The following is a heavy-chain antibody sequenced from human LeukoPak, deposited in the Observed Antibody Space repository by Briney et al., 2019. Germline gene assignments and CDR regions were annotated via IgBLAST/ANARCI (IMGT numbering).Heavy chain of an antibody. CDR2: IYYSGST. Sequence: SETLSLTCTVSGGSISSSSYYWGWIRQPPGKGLEWIGSIYYSGSTYYNPSLKSRVTISVDTSKNQLSLKLSSVTAADTAVYYCARQEYSTPGENAFDIWGQGTMVTVSS. V-gene: IGHV4-39*01. D-gene: IGHD6-6*01. CDR3: ARQEYSTPGENAFDI. CDR1: GGSISSSSYY. J-gene: IGHJ3*02.